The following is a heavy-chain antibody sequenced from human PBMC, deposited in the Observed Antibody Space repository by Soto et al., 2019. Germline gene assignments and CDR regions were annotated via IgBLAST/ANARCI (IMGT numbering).Heavy chain of an antibody. CDR2: ISYDGSNK. CDR1: GFTFSSYA. J-gene: IGHJ6*02. CDR3: ARERAAAGGYYGMDV. V-gene: IGHV3-30-3*01. D-gene: IGHD6-13*01. Sequence: GGSLRLSCAASGFTFSSYAMHWVRQAPGKGLEWVAVISYDGSNKYYADSVKGRFTISRGNSKNTLYLQMNSLRAEDTAVYYCARERAAAGGYYGMDVWGQGTTVTVSS.